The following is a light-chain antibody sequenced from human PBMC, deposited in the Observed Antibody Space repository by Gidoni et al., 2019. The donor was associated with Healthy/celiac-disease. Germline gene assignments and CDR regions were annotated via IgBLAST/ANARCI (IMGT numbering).Light chain of an antibody. J-gene: IGLJ2*01. V-gene: IGLV3-10*01. CDR1: ALPKKY. CDR2: EDN. Sequence: SYELTQPPSLSVSPGQTARITCPGDALPKKYAYWYQQKSGQAPVLVIYEDNKRHSGTPERFSGSSSGTMATLTISGAQVEDEGDYYCYSTDISGTLSVFGGGTKLTVL. CDR3: YSTDISGTLSV.